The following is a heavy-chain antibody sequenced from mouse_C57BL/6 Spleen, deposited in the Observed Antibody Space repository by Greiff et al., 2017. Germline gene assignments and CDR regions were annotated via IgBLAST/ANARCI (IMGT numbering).Heavy chain of an antibody. V-gene: IGHV5-17*01. Sequence: DVKLVESGGGLVKPGGSLKLSCAASGFTFSDYGMHWVRQAPEKGLEWVAYISSGSSTIYYADTVKGRFTISRDNAKNTLFLQMTSLRSEDTAMYYCARRDGSLFDYWGQGTTLTVSS. D-gene: IGHD1-1*01. CDR3: ARRDGSLFDY. J-gene: IGHJ2*01. CDR2: ISSGSSTI. CDR1: GFTFSDYG.